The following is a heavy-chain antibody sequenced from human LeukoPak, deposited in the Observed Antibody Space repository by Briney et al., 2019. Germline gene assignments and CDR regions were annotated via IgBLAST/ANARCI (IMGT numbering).Heavy chain of an antibody. CDR1: GFTFSNAW. CDR3: AKDSYYGGKGYYYYYGMDV. CDR2: ISYDGSNK. Sequence: PGGSLRLSCAASGFTFSNAWMSWVRQAPGKGLEWVAVISYDGSNKYYADSMKGRFTISRDNSKNTLYLQMNSLRAEDTAVYYCAKDSYYGGKGYYYYYGMDVWGQGTTVTVSS. V-gene: IGHV3-30*18. D-gene: IGHD4-17*01. J-gene: IGHJ6*02.